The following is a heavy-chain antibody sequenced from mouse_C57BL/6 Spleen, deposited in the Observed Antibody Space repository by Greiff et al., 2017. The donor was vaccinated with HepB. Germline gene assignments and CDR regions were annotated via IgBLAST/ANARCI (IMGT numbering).Heavy chain of an antibody. J-gene: IGHJ4*01. Sequence: EVQLVESGGGLVKPGGSLKLSCAASGFTFSSYAMSWVRQTPEKRLEWVATISDGGGYTDYPDNVKGRFTISIDNAKNNQYLQMRHLKSEDTAMYYSARDTDYCGSSYDAMDYWGQGTSVTVSS. CDR2: ISDGGGYT. CDR3: ARDTDYCGSSYDAMDY. V-gene: IGHV5-4*01. D-gene: IGHD1-1*01. CDR1: GFTFSSYA.